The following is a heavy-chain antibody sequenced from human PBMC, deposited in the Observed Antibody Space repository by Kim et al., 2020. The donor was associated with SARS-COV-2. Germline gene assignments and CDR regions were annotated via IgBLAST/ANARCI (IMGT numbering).Heavy chain of an antibody. J-gene: IGHJ4*02. CDR3: ARDPGPDYLDY. CDR2: IYYSGST. Sequence: SETLSLTCTVSGGSISSSSYYWGWIRQPPGKGLEWIGSIYYSGSTYYNPSLKSRVTISVDTSKNQFSLKLSSVTAADTAVYYCARDPGPDYLDYWGQGTLVTVSS. D-gene: IGHD3-10*01. V-gene: IGHV4-39*07. CDR1: GGSISSSSYY.